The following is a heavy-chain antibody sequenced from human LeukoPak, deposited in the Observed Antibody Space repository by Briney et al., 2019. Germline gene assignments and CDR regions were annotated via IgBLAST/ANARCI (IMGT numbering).Heavy chain of an antibody. CDR1: GFTFSSYT. CDR2: ITGSSSYT. CDR3: ARVAVAGTWWFDP. D-gene: IGHD6-19*01. V-gene: IGHV3-21*01. J-gene: IGHJ5*02. Sequence: NPGGSLRLSCAASGFTFSSYTMNWVRQAPGKGLEWASSITGSSSYTYYADSVKGRFTISRDNAKNSLYLQMNSLRAEDTAVYYCARVAVAGTWWFDPWGQGTLVTVSS.